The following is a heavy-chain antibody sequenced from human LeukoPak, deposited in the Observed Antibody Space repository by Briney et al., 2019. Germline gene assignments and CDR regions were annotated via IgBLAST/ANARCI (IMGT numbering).Heavy chain of an antibody. V-gene: IGHV1-69*01. CDR2: IIPMFGTP. Sequence: ASVKVSFKAPGVLFSSYAITWVRPAPGQGLEWMGGIIPMFGTPNYAQKFQGRVTITADESTNTAYMELSSLTYEDTAMYYCARDGDTAMVSFYDIWGQGTKGTVSS. CDR1: GVLFSSYA. D-gene: IGHD5-18*01. CDR3: ARDGDTAMVSFYDI. J-gene: IGHJ3*02.